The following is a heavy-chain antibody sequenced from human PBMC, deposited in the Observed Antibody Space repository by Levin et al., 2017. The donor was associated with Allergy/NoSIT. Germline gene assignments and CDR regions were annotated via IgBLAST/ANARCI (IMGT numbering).Heavy chain of an antibody. Sequence: GGSLRLSCKGSGYSFTSYWIGWVRQMPGKGLEWMGIIYPGDSDTRYSPSFQGQVTISADKSISTAYLQWSSLKASDTAMYYCARVYSSSWYDYWGQGTLVTVSS. CDR2: IYPGDSDT. D-gene: IGHD6-13*01. CDR1: GYSFTSYW. J-gene: IGHJ4*02. CDR3: ARVYSSSWYDY. V-gene: IGHV5-51*01.